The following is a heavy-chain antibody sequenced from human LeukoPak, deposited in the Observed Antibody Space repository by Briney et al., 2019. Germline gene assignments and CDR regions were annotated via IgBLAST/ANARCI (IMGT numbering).Heavy chain of an antibody. V-gene: IGHV3-64*01. CDR1: GFTFSSYS. CDR2: ISSNGGST. Sequence: GGSLRLSCAASGFTFSSYSMNWVRQAPGKGLEYVSAISSNGGSTYYANSVKGRFTISRDNSKNTLYLQMGSLRAEDMAVYYCARDGIVGARGLFDYWGQGTLVTVSS. J-gene: IGHJ4*02. CDR3: ARDGIVGARGLFDY. D-gene: IGHD1-26*01.